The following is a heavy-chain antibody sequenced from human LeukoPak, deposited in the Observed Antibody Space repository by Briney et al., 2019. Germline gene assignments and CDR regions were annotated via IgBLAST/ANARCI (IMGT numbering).Heavy chain of an antibody. Sequence: SETLSLTCAVSGGSISSGGYSWSWIRQPPGKGLEWIGYIYHSGSTYYNPSLKSRVTISVDRSKNQFSLKLSSVTAADTAVYYCARDLGYCSGGSCYSAWFDPWGQGTLVTVSS. CDR1: GGSISSGGYS. CDR3: ARDLGYCSGGSCYSAWFDP. V-gene: IGHV4-30-2*01. CDR2: IYHSGST. D-gene: IGHD2-15*01. J-gene: IGHJ5*02.